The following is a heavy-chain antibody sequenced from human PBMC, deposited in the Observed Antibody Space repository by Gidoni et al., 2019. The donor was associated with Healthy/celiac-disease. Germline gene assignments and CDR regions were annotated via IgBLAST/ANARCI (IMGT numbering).Heavy chain of an antibody. D-gene: IGHD4-4*01. CDR2: ISYDGSNK. J-gene: IGHJ4*02. CDR1: GFTFSRYA. V-gene: IGHV3-30-3*01. CDR3: ARDGIGSHDYSNYLDYKGLRY. Sequence: QVQLVESGGGVVQPGRSLRLSCAASGFTFSRYAMHWVRQAPGKGLEWVAVISYDGSNKYYADSVKGRFTISRDNSKNTLYLQMNSLRAEDTAVYYCARDGIGSHDYSNYLDYKGLRYWGQGTLVTVSS.